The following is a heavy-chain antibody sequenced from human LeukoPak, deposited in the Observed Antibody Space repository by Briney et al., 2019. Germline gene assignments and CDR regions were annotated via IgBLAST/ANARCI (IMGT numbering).Heavy chain of an antibody. CDR1: GGSFSGYY. Sequence: SETLSLTCAVYGGSFSGYYWSWIRQPPGKGLEWIGEINHSGSTNYNPSLKSRVTISVDTSKDQFSPKLSSVTAADTAVYYCASKKDYSNYVSYFDYWGQGTLVTVSS. D-gene: IGHD4-11*01. CDR2: INHSGST. CDR3: ASKKDYSNYVSYFDY. J-gene: IGHJ4*02. V-gene: IGHV4-34*01.